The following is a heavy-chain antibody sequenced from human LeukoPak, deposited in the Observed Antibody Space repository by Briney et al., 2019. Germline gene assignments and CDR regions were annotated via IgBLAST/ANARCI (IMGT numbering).Heavy chain of an antibody. CDR2: IYYSGST. V-gene: IGHV4-59*12. J-gene: IGHJ5*02. D-gene: IGHD2-15*01. Sequence: PSETLSLTCTVSGGSISSYYWSWIRQPPEKGLEWIGYIYYSGSTYYNPSLKGRVTISVDTSKNQFSLRLTSVTAADTAIYYCARDLRDGVVAATYWFDPWGQGTLVTVSS. CDR3: ARDLRDGVVAATYWFDP. CDR1: GGSISSYY.